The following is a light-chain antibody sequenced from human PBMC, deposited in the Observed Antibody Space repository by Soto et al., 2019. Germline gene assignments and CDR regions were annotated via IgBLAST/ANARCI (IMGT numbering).Light chain of an antibody. V-gene: IGKV3-15*01. Sequence: EIEMTQSPATLSVSPGERASLSCRASQSFSSNLAWYQQKPGQAPRLLIYGASTRATGVPARFSGSGSGTEFTLTISSLQSEDFAVYYCQQYNNWPPMYTFGQGTKVDIK. CDR2: GAS. CDR3: QQYNNWPPMYT. CDR1: QSFSSN. J-gene: IGKJ2*01.